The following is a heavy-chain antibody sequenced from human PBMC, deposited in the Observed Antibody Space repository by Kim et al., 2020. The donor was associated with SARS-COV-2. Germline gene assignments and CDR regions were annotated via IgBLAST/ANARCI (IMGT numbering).Heavy chain of an antibody. CDR3: TTAGLGGATIYYYYGMDV. V-gene: IGHV3-15*01. CDR1: GFTFSNAW. J-gene: IGHJ6*02. D-gene: IGHD3-16*01. Sequence: GGSLRLSCAASGFTFSNAWMSWVRQAPGKGLEWVGRIKSKTDGGTTDYAAPVKGRFTTSRDDSKNTLYLQMNSLKTEDTAVYYCTTAGLGGATIYYYYGMDVWGQGTTVTVSS. CDR2: IKSKTDGGTT.